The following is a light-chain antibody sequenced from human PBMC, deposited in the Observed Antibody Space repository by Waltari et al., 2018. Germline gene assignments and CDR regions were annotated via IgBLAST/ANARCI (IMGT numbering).Light chain of an antibody. J-gene: IGLJ1*01. CDR1: SSDVGGYNY. CDR3: GSYTLINTIVV. CDR2: EVS. V-gene: IGLV2-14*01. Sequence: QSALTQPASVSGSPGQSITISCTGTSSDVGGYNYVSWYQQHPGKAPKRIIYEVSNRPSGVSSRFSGSKSGNTASLTISGLQAEDEADYFCGSYTLINTIVVFGTGTKVTVL.